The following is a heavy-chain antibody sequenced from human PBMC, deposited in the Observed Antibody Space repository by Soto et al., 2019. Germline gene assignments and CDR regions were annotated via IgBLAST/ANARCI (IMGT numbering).Heavy chain of an antibody. CDR1: GGSISSYY. D-gene: IGHD3-22*01. Sequence: SETLSLTCTVSGGSISSYYWSWIRQPPWKGLEWIGYIYYSGSTNYNPSLKSRVTISVDTSKNQFSLKLSSVTAADTAVYYCASMTYDSNGYYYPFFAYWGQGTLVTGSS. CDR2: IYYSGST. J-gene: IGHJ4*02. V-gene: IGHV4-59*01. CDR3: ASMTYDSNGYYYPFFAY.